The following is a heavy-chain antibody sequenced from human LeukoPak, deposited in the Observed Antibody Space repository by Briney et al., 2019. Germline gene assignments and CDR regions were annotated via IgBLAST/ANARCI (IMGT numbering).Heavy chain of an antibody. CDR1: GGSITSGSW. J-gene: IGHJ4*02. Sequence: SGTLSLTCAVSGGSITSGSWWSWVRQPPGKGLEWIGEIYHSGSTNYNPSLKSRVTISVDKSKNQFSLKLSSVTAADTAVYYCARHRLRTLTMVRGVISGSILGPPFDYWGQGTLVTVSS. D-gene: IGHD3-10*01. CDR2: IYHSGST. CDR3: ARHRLRTLTMVRGVISGSILGPPFDY. V-gene: IGHV4-4*02.